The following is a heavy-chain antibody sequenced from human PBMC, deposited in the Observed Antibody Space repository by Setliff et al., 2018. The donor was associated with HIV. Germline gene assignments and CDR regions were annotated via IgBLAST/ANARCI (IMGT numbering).Heavy chain of an antibody. CDR2: VSPYHGTT. Sequence: ASVMVSCKASGYGFTNFGISWVRLAPGQGLEWMGWVSPYHGTTDYAQKFQGRVAMTADTSTRTAYLELRTLRSDDTAVYYCTRGSGPRVVVAAPSDYWGQGTLVTVS. J-gene: IGHJ4*02. CDR1: GYGFTNFG. D-gene: IGHD2-15*01. CDR3: TRGSGPRVVVAAPSDY. V-gene: IGHV1-18*01.